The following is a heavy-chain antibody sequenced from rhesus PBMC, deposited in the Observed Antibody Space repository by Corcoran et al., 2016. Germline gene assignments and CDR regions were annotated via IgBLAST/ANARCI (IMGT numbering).Heavy chain of an antibody. J-gene: IGHJ4*01. CDR1: GGSISGGYG. CDR3: ARAYCTGSGCYFDY. V-gene: IGHV4S7*01. Sequence: QLQLQESGPGLVKPSETLSLTCAVSGGSISGGYGWSWIRQPPGKGLEWIGHIFGIIGCIYFNPSLKSRVTISTDTSKNQFSLKLSSVTAADTAVYYCARAYCTGSGCYFDYWGQGVLVTVSS. CDR2: IFGIIGCI. D-gene: IGHD2-21*01.